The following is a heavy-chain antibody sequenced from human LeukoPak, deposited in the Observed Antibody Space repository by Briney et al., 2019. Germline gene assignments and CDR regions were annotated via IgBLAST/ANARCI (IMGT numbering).Heavy chain of an antibody. CDR3: ARGHGYYYYMDV. CDR1: GGSISSYY. V-gene: IGHV4-59*01. CDR2: IDDSGST. J-gene: IGHJ6*03. Sequence: SETLSLTCTVSGGSISSYYWTWIRQPPGKGLEWIGYIDDSGSTNYHPALQSRVTISVDTSKNHFSLKLTSVTATDAAIYYCARGHGYYYYMDVWGTGTTVTISS. D-gene: IGHD3-22*01.